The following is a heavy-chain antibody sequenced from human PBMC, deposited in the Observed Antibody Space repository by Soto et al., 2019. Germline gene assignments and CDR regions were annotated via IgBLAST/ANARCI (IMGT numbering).Heavy chain of an antibody. Sequence: GGSLRLSCAASGFTFSDYYMSWIRQAPGKGLEWVSYISSSGSTIYYADSVKGRLTISRDNAKNSLYLQMNSLRAEDTAVYYCARMYRYYDSSGYLDAFDIWGQGTMVTVSS. V-gene: IGHV3-11*01. CDR1: GFTFSDYY. CDR3: ARMYRYYDSSGYLDAFDI. CDR2: ISSSGSTI. J-gene: IGHJ3*02. D-gene: IGHD3-22*01.